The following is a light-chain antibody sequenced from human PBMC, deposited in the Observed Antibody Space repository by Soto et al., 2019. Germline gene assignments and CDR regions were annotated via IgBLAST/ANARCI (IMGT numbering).Light chain of an antibody. CDR2: DAS. Sequence: DIQMTQXPSTLSASVGDRVTVTCRASQSISRYLAWYRQKPGKAPNLLIYDASSLERGVPSRFSGSGSGTEFTLTISSLQPDDFATYFCQQYNSYPYTFGQGTKLEIK. V-gene: IGKV1-5*01. J-gene: IGKJ2*01. CDR3: QQYNSYPYT. CDR1: QSISRY.